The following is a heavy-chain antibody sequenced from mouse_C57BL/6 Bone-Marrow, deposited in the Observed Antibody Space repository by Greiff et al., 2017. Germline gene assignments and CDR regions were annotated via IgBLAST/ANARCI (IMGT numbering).Heavy chain of an antibody. CDR2: IDPSDSYT. CDR1: GYTFTSYW. Sequence: QVQLQQPGAELVMPGASVKLSCKASGYTFTSYWMHWVKQRPGQGLEWIGEIDPSDSYTNYNQKFKGKSTLTVDKSSSTAYMQLSSLTSEDSAVDYCAREFYYGYCFGYWGQGTTLTVSS. V-gene: IGHV1-69*01. D-gene: IGHD2-2*01. J-gene: IGHJ2*01. CDR3: AREFYYGYCFGY.